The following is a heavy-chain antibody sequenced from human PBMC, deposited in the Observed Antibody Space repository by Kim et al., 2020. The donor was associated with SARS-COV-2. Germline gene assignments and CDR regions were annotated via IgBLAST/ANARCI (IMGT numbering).Heavy chain of an antibody. CDR2: IYYSGST. V-gene: IGHV4-59*01. CDR1: GGSISSYY. J-gene: IGHJ3*02. CDR3: ARDYVAYYDSSGYVDAFDI. Sequence: SETLSLTCTVSGGSISSYYWSWIRQPPGKGLEWIGYIYYSGSTNYNPSLKSRVTISVDTSKNQFSLKLSSVTAADTAVYYCARDYVAYYDSSGYVDAFDIWGQGTMVTVSS. D-gene: IGHD3-22*01.